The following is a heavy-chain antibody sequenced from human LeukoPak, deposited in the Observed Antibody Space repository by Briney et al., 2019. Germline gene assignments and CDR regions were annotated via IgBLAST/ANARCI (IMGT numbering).Heavy chain of an antibody. CDR3: ARETFYKYVPSDH. D-gene: IGHD3-10*02. J-gene: IGHJ4*01. Sequence: SETLSLTFTVSGDSIRNGYYWGWIRQPPGKGLEWSGSIYHSGSTSYNPSLKRRATISIDTSKNQFSLKLTSMTAAATAVYYCARETFYKYVPSDHWGQGTLVTGSS. CDR1: GDSIRNGYY. CDR2: IYHSGST. V-gene: IGHV4-38-2*02.